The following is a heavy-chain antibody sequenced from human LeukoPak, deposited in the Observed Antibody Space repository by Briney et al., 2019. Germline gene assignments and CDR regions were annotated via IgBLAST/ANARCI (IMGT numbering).Heavy chain of an antibody. V-gene: IGHV4-39*01. J-gene: IGHJ4*02. Sequence: PSEALSLTCTVYGGSISSSSYYWGWIRQPPGKGLEWIGSIYYSGSTYYNPSLKSRVTISVDTSKNQFSLKLSSVTAADTAVYYCARLEAYWGQGTLVTVSS. CDR1: GGSISSSSYY. D-gene: IGHD3-3*01. CDR3: ARLEAY. CDR2: IYYSGST.